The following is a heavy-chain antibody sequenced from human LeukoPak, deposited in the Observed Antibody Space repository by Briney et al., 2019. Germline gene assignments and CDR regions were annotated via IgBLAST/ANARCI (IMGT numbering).Heavy chain of an antibody. CDR3: ARDPRVVAGNYFDY. D-gene: IGHD6-19*01. J-gene: IGHJ4*02. CDR1: GFTFSSYS. V-gene: IGHV3-21*01. CDR2: ISSSSSYI. Sequence: PGGSLRLSCAASGFTFSSYSMNSVRQAPGKGLEWVSSISSSSSYIYYADSVKGRFTISRDNAKNSLYLQMNSLRAEDTAVYYCARDPRVVAGNYFDYWGQGTLVTVSS.